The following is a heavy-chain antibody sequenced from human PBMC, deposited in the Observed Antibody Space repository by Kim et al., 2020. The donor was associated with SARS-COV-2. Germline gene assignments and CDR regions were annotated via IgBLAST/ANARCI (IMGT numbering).Heavy chain of an antibody. Sequence: DSVKGRFTISRDNSKNSLYLQMNSLRTEDTALYYCAKDMGWGSSWSLFDPWGQGTLVTVSS. CDR3: AKDMGWGSSWSLFDP. J-gene: IGHJ5*02. D-gene: IGHD6-13*01. V-gene: IGHV3-43*01.